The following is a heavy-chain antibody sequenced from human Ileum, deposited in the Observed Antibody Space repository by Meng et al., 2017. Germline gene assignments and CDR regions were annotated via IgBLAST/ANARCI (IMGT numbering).Heavy chain of an antibody. CDR2: IYSGGST. J-gene: IGHJ4*02. Sequence: VQLVETGGGLIHAGGSLRLSCAASGFTVSSNYMSWVRQAPGKGLEWVSVIYSGGSTYYADSVKGRFTISRDNSKNTLYLQMNSLRAEDTAVYYCASNLDYYDSSGYPSYWGQGTLVTVSS. V-gene: IGHV3-53*02. CDR3: ASNLDYYDSSGYPSY. D-gene: IGHD3-22*01. CDR1: GFTVSSNY.